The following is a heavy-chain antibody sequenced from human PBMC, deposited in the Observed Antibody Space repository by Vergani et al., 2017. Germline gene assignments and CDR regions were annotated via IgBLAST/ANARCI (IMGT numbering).Heavy chain of an antibody. CDR3: ARDIRDRDSSSWLRSTQYYYYYYMDV. Sequence: QVQLQESGPGLVKPSETLSLTCTVSGGSISSYYWSWIRQPAGKGLEWIGRIYTSGSTNYNPSLKSRVTMSVDTSKNQFSLKLSFVTAADTAVYYCARDIRDRDSSSWLRSTQYYYYYYMDVWGKGTTVTVSS. V-gene: IGHV4-4*07. J-gene: IGHJ6*03. D-gene: IGHD6-13*01. CDR2: IYTSGST. CDR1: GGSISSYY.